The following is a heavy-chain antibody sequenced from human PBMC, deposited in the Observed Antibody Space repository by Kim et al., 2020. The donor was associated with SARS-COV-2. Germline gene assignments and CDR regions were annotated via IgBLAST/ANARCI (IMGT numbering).Heavy chain of an antibody. J-gene: IGHJ5*02. D-gene: IGHD5-12*01. V-gene: IGHV4-59*13. CDR1: GGSISGTY. CDR2: IHYTGRA. CDR3: ARLHDYGHEDFDP. Sequence: SETLSLTCTSSGGSISGTYWSWIRQSPEKGLEWIGYIHYTGRATYNPSLNSRFTMSVDTSNNQLSLTLKLRSVTAGDTAIYYCARLHDYGHEDFDPWGQGTLVTVSS.